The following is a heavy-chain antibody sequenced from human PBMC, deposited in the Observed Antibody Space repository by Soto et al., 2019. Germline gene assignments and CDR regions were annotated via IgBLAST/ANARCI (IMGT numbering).Heavy chain of an antibody. D-gene: IGHD3-3*01. V-gene: IGHV1-46*01. CDR1: GYTFTSYY. J-gene: IGHJ3*02. CDR2: INPSGGST. CDR3: ARGGGVLRCLEWEDAFDI. Sequence: QVQLVQSGAEVKKPGASVKVSCKASGYTFTSYYMHWVRQAPGQGLEWMGIINPSGGSTSYAQKFRGRVTMTRDTSTSTVYMELSSLRSEDTAVYYCARGGGVLRCLEWEDAFDIWGQGTMVTVSS.